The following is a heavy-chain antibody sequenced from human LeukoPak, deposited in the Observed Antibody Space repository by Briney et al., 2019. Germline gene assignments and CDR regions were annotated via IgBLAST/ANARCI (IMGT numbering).Heavy chain of an antibody. J-gene: IGHJ4*02. Sequence: SETLSLTCTVSGGSISSGGYYWSWIRQSPGKGLEWIGYIYHSGSTYYVPSLKSRVTISVDRSKNQFSLKLSSVTAADTAVYYCARDGGNGPFDYWGQGTLVTVSS. D-gene: IGHD3-16*01. CDR1: GGSISSGGYY. V-gene: IGHV4-30-2*06. CDR2: IYHSGST. CDR3: ARDGGNGPFDY.